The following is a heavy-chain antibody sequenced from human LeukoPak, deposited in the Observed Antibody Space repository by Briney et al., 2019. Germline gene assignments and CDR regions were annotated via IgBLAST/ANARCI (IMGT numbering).Heavy chain of an antibody. V-gene: IGHV3-21*01. CDR2: ISSSSSYI. CDR3: ARKRPFDY. Sequence: GGSLRLSCAASGFIFSSYWMSRVRQAPGKGLEWVSSISSSSSYIYYADSVKGRFTISRDNAKNSLYLQMNSLRAEDTAVYYCARKRPFDYWGQGTLVTVSS. CDR1: GFIFSSYW. J-gene: IGHJ4*02.